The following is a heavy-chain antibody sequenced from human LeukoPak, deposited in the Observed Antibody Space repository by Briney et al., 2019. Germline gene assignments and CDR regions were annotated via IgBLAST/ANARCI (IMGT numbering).Heavy chain of an antibody. D-gene: IGHD3-3*01. CDR3: ARVVRITIFGVENYYYHYGMDV. J-gene: IGHJ6*02. CDR2: IIPILGIA. Sequence: SVKVSCKASGGTFSSYAISWVRQAPGQGLEWMGRIIPILGIANYAQKFQGRVTITADKSTSTAYMELSSLRSEDTAVYYCARVVRITIFGVENYYYHYGMDVWGQGTTVTVSS. CDR1: GGTFSSYA. V-gene: IGHV1-69*04.